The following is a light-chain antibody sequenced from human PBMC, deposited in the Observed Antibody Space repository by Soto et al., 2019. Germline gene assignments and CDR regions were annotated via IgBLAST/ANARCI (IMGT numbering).Light chain of an antibody. J-gene: IGLJ1*01. Sequence: QSVLTQPASVSGSPGQSITISCTGTSNDVGGYNLASWYQHHPGKAPKLMIYEVTRRPSGVSNRFSGSKSGNTASLTISGLQAEDEADYYCCSYEQRSTYVFGTGTKVTVL. CDR1: SNDVGGYNL. CDR2: EVT. CDR3: CSYEQRSTYV. V-gene: IGLV2-23*02.